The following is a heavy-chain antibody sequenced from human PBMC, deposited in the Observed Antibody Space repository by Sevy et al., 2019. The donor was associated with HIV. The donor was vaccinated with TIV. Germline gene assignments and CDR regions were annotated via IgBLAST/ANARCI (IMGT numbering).Heavy chain of an antibody. V-gene: IGHV4-30-4*01. CDR2: VYYSGST. CDR3: ARVNSNGYYNFDY. D-gene: IGHD3-22*01. J-gene: IGHJ4*02. CDR1: VGSISSGDYY. Sequence: SETLSLTCTVSVGSISSGDYYWSWIRQPPGKGLEWIGYVYYSGSTYYNPSLKSRVTISVDTSKIQFSLKLSSVTAADTAVYYCARVNSNGYYNFDYWGQGTLVTVSS.